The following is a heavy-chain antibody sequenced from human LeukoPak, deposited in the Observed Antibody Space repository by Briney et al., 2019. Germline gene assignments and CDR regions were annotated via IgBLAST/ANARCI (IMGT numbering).Heavy chain of an antibody. CDR1: GYTFTSYG. V-gene: IGHV1-18*01. D-gene: IGHD3-16*02. CDR2: ISAYNGNT. J-gene: IGHJ4*02. CDR3: ARAVITLGGVIVYFDY. Sequence: GASVKVSCKASGYTFTSYGISWVRQAPGQGLEWMGWISAYNGNTNYAQKLQGRVTMTTDTSTSTAYMELRSLRSDDTAVYYCARAVITLGGVIVYFDYWGQGTLVTVSS.